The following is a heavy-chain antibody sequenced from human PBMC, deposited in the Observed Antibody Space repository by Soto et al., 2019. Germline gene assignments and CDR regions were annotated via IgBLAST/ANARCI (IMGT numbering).Heavy chain of an antibody. CDR2: IYYSGST. Sequence: GTLSLTCTVSGGSISSYYWSWIRQPPGKGLEWIGYIYYSGSTNYNPSLKSRVTISVDTSKNQFSLKLSSVTAADTAVYYCARGANVLLWFGESTPGYYGMDVWGQGTTVTVSS. V-gene: IGHV4-59*01. CDR1: GGSISSYY. CDR3: ARGANVLLWFGESTPGYYGMDV. D-gene: IGHD3-10*01. J-gene: IGHJ6*02.